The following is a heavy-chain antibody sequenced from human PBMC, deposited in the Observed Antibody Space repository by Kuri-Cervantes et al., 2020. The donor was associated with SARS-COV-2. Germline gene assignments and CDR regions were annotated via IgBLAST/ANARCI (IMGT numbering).Heavy chain of an antibody. D-gene: IGHD3-3*01. V-gene: IGHV3-30*02. CDR1: GFTFSSYG. J-gene: IGHJ6*03. CDR2: IRYDGSNK. CDR3: AKDSIRFLEWLYYMDV. Sequence: GGSLRLSCAASGFTFSSYGMHWVRQAPGKGLEWVAFIRYDGSNKYYADSVKGRFTISRDNSKNTLYLQMNSLRAEDTAVYYCAKDSIRFLEWLYYMDVWGNRTTVTVSS.